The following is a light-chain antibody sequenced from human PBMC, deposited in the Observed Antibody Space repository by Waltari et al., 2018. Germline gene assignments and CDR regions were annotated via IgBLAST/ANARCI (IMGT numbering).Light chain of an antibody. J-gene: IGKJ1*01. CDR1: QSVGRS. CDR3: QHYVRLPVT. V-gene: IGKV3-20*01. Sequence: EIVLTQSPGTLSLSPGERATLSCRASQSVGRSLAWYQQKPGQAPRLLIYGASNRATGIPDRFSGSGSGTDFSLTISRLEPEDFSVDYCQHYVRLPVTFGQGTRVEIK. CDR2: GAS.